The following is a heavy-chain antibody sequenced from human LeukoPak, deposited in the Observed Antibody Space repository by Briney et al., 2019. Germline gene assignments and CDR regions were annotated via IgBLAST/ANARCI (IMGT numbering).Heavy chain of an antibody. CDR1: GGSISSGDYY. V-gene: IGHV4-30-4*01. Sequence: SQTLSLTCTVSGGSISSGDYYWSWIRQPPGKGLEWIGYIYYSGTTYYNPSLKSRVTISVDTSRNQFSLKLTSVTAADTAVYFCARGPYGSGSYYWGQGTLVTVSS. CDR3: ARGPYGSGSYY. D-gene: IGHD3-10*01. J-gene: IGHJ4*02. CDR2: IYYSGTT.